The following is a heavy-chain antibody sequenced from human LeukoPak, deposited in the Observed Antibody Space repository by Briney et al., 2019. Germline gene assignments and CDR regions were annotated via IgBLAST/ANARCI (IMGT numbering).Heavy chain of an antibody. Sequence: GGSLRLSCAASGFTFDDYGMSWVRQAPGKGLEWVSGINWNGGSTGYADSVKGRFTISRDNSKNTLYLQMNGLRAEDTAVYYCAKDGPEKHSSGVNWFDPWGQGTLVTVSS. J-gene: IGHJ5*02. CDR3: AKDGPEKHSSGVNWFDP. D-gene: IGHD6-19*01. CDR2: INWNGGST. V-gene: IGHV3-20*04. CDR1: GFTFDDYG.